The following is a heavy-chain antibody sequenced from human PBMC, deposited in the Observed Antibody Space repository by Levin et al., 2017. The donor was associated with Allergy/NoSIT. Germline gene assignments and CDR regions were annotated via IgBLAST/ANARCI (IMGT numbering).Heavy chain of an antibody. D-gene: IGHD3-22*01. CDR3: ARARYYDSSGYNYYFDY. CDR1: GGSISSGDYY. J-gene: IGHJ4*02. V-gene: IGHV4-30-4*01. CDR2: IYYSGST. Sequence: SCTVSGGSISSGDYYWSWIRQPPGKGLEWIGYIYYSGSTYYNPSLKSRVTISVDTSKNQFSLKLSSVTAADTAVYYCARARYYDSSGYNYYFDYWGQGTLVTVSS.